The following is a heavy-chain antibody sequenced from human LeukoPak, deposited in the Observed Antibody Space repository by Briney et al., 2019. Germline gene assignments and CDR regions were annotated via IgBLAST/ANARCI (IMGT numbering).Heavy chain of an antibody. CDR1: GFTFSSYE. CDR2: ISSSGGTI. J-gene: IGHJ4*02. CDR3: ARDRAQDY. Sequence: TGGSLRLSCAAPGFTFSSYEMNWVRQAPGKGLEWVSYISSSGGTIYFADSVKGRFTISRDNAKNSLYLQMNSLRAEDTAVYYCARDRAQDYWGQGTLVTVSS. V-gene: IGHV3-48*03. D-gene: IGHD3-10*01.